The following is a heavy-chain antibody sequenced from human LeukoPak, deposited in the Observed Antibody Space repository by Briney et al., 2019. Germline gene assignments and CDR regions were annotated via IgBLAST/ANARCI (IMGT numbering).Heavy chain of an antibody. CDR3: ASSGATLDS. D-gene: IGHD1-26*01. CDR2: ISSSGDSI. Sequence: GGSLRLSCAASGFTFSDSYMSWIRQPPGKGLERLSYISSSGDSIYYADPVKGRFTIPRDNAKDSLYLQMNSLRAEDTAVYYCASSGATLDSWGQGTLVTVSS. J-gene: IGHJ4*02. CDR1: GFTFSDSY. V-gene: IGHV3-11*01.